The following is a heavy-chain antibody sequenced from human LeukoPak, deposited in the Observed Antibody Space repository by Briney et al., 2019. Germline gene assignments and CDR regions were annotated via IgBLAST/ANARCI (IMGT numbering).Heavy chain of an antibody. Sequence: SETLSLTCTVSGGSISSSSYYWGWIRQPPGKGLEWIGSIYYSGSTYYNPSLKSRVTISVDTSKNQFSLKLSSVTAADTAVYYCARLTASGLAARPMGFDYWGQGTLVTVSS. J-gene: IGHJ4*02. V-gene: IGHV4-39*01. D-gene: IGHD6-6*01. CDR1: GGSISSSSYY. CDR3: ARLTASGLAARPMGFDY. CDR2: IYYSGST.